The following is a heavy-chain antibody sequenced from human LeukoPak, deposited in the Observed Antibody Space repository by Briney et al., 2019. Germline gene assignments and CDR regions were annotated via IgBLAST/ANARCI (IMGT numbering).Heavy chain of an antibody. D-gene: IGHD2-2*01. V-gene: IGHV1-18*01. CDR2: ISAYNGNT. CDR3: ARVRCSSTSCYSWFDP. J-gene: IGHJ5*02. Sequence: EASVKVSCKASGYTFTSYGISWVRQAPGQGLEWMGWISAYNGNTNYAQKLQGRVTMTTDTSTSTAYMELRSLRSDDTAVYYCARVRCSSTSCYSWFDPWGQGTLVTVSS. CDR1: GYTFTSYG.